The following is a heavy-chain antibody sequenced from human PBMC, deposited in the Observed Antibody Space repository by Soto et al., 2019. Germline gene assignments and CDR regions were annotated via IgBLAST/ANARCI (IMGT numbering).Heavy chain of an antibody. J-gene: IGHJ4*02. CDR3: GKVLVGATGHTDSDS. CDR2: IDYNGVT. CDR1: GGSIYRSGYY. Sequence: SETLSLTCTVSGGSIYRSGYYWGWIRQPPGRGLEWIGNIDYNGVTYSNPSLKSRVTISRDTSKNQFSLKLTSVTAADTALYYCGKVLVGATGHTDSDSWGQGSLVTVSS. D-gene: IGHD2-15*01. V-gene: IGHV4-39*01.